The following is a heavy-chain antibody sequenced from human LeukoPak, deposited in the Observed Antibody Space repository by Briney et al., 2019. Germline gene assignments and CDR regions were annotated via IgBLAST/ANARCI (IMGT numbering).Heavy chain of an antibody. D-gene: IGHD6-19*01. CDR2: INHSGNT. J-gene: IGHJ3*02. CDR1: GGPFRDYY. CDR3: ARIYPPISVAGFDAFDI. Sequence: NTSETLSLTCAVNGGPFRDYYWNWIRQPPGKGLEWIGEINHSGNTNYNPSLKSRATISTDTSNNQFSLKLSSVTAADTAVYYCARIYPPISVAGFDAFDIWGQGTMVTVSS. V-gene: IGHV4-34*01.